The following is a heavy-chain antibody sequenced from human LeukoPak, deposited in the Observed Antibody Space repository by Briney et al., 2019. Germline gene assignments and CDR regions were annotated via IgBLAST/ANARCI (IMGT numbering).Heavy chain of an antibody. CDR2: IYYSGST. J-gene: IGHJ4*02. D-gene: IGHD3-3*01. Sequence: SETLSLTCTVSGGSISSYYWGWIRQPPGKGLGWNGYIYYSGSTYYNPSLKSRVTISVDTSKNQFSLKLSSVTAADTAVYYCAKTYYDFWSGYYTGGDYWGQGTLVTVSS. CDR3: AKTYYDFWSGYYTGGDY. CDR1: GGSISSYY. V-gene: IGHV4-59*04.